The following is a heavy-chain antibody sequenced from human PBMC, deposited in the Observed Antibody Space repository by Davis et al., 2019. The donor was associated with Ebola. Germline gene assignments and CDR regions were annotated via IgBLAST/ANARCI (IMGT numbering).Heavy chain of an antibody. CDR3: ARIPLEPLRYPRGAFDI. V-gene: IGHV4-31*03. CDR1: GGSISSGGYY. J-gene: IGHJ3*02. CDR2: IYYSGST. Sequence: PSETLSLTCTVSGGSISSGGYYWSWIRQHPGKGLEWIGYIYYSGSTYYNPSLKSRVTISVDTSKNQFSLKLSSVTAADTAVYYCARIPLEPLRYPRGAFDIWGQGTMVTVSS. D-gene: IGHD3-9*01.